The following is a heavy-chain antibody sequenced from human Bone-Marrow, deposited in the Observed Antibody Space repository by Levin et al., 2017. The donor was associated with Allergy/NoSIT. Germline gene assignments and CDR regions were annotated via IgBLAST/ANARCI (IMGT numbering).Heavy chain of an antibody. CDR1: GFTFSSYA. Sequence: GGSLRLSCAASGFTFSSYAMSWVRQAPGKGLEWVSAISGSGGSTYYADSVKGRFTISRDNSKNTLYLQMNSLRAEDTAVYYCARVQSPPRELRLGELSPFDYWGQGTLVTVSS. D-gene: IGHD3-16*02. J-gene: IGHJ4*02. V-gene: IGHV3-23*01. CDR2: ISGSGGST. CDR3: ARVQSPPRELRLGELSPFDY.